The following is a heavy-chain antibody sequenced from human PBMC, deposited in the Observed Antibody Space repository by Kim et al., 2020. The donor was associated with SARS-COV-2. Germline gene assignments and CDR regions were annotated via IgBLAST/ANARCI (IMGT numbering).Heavy chain of an antibody. D-gene: IGHD6-19*01. V-gene: IGHV4-59*08. J-gene: IGHJ3*02. CDR3: ARLNSSGWYGAAFDI. Sequence: PSLKSRVTISVDPSKNQFSLKLSSVTAADTAVYYCARLNSSGWYGAAFDIWGQGTMVTVSS.